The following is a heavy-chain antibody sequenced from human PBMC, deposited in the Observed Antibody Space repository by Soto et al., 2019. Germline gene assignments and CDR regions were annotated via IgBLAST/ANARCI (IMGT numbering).Heavy chain of an antibody. V-gene: IGHV6-1*01. CDR3: ARGANNCFHP. CDR2: TYYRSKWYG. J-gene: IGHJ5*02. CDR1: GDSVSSNSAT. Sequence: PSQTLSRTCAISGDSVSSNSATWNWIRQSPSRGLEWLGRTYYRSKWYGDYAVSVKSRITINLDTSKNQFSLQLNSVTPEDTVVYFCARGANNCFHPWGQGTLVTVS.